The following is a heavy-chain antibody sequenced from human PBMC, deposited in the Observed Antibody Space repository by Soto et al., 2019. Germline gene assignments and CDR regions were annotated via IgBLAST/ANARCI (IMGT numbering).Heavy chain of an antibody. CDR3: GKAEGTSYYCHGLDV. D-gene: IGHD3-10*01. V-gene: IGHV4-30-4*01. Sequence: QVQLQESGPGLVKPSQTLSLTCSVSGGSIASADSYWSWIRQSPGKGLDCIGYIYYSGSTYYNPSRESRISIYVDISKNHFSLSLASVTAADTAVYFCGKAEGTSYYCHGLDVWGQGAAVTVSS. CDR1: GGSIASADSY. CDR2: IYYSGST. J-gene: IGHJ6*02.